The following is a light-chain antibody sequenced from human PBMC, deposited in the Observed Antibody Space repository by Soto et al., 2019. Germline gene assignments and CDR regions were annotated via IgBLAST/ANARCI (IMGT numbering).Light chain of an antibody. CDR1: SSDVGGYNY. Sequence: QSALTQPPSASGSPGQSVTISCTGTSSDVGGYNYVSWYQQHPGKAPKLIIFEVSNRPSGISDRFSGFKSANTAYLTISGVQPEDEADYHCSSYTTIKTVVFGGGTQLTVL. CDR3: SSYTTIKTVV. V-gene: IGLV2-14*01. CDR2: EVS. J-gene: IGLJ2*01.